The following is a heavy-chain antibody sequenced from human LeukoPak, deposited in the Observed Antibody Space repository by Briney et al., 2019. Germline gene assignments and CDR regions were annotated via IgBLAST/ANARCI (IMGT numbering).Heavy chain of an antibody. CDR1: GGSISHYY. CDR3: ASDSGGRRDAFNM. D-gene: IGHD2-8*02. J-gene: IGHJ3*02. Sequence: PSETLSLTCTVSGGSISHYYWTWIRQPPGKGLEWIGYIYYSDVANYNPSLKSRVSISVDTSKNQFSLKLTSVTAADTAVYYCASDSGGRRDAFNMWGQGTMVTVSS. V-gene: IGHV4-59*01. CDR2: IYYSDVA.